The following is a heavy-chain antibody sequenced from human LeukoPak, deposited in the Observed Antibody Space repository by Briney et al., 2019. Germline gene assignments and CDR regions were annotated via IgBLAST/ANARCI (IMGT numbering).Heavy chain of an antibody. Sequence: PGGSLRLSCTASGFTFTTYAMHWVRQAPGKGLEWVAVISYDGSNKYYADSVKGRFPISRDNSKSTLYLQMNSLRAEDTAVYYCARGSNWGSRVYYFDCWRRPTLVGVS. CDR2: ISYDGSNK. J-gene: IGHJ4*02. CDR1: GFTFTTYA. CDR3: ARGSNWGSRVYYFDC. V-gene: IGHV3-30-3*01. D-gene: IGHD7-27*01.